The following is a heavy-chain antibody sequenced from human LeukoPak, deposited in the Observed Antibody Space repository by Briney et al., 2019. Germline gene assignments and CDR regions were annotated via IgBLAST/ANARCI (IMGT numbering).Heavy chain of an antibody. D-gene: IGHD3-16*02. J-gene: IGHJ4*02. CDR1: GFTFSNYA. Sequence: GGSLRLSCAASGFTFSNYAMSWVRQAPGKGLEWVSTLSGTGGSTYYADSVKGRFTISRDNSKNSLYLQMNSLRAEDTAVYYCARENVWGSYRYPIFDYWGQGTLVTVSS. CDR2: LSGTGGST. CDR3: ARENVWGSYRYPIFDY. V-gene: IGHV3-23*01.